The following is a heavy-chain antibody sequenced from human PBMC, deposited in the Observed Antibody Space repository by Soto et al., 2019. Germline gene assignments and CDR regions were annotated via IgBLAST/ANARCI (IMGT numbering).Heavy chain of an antibody. D-gene: IGHD6-19*01. CDR1: GGSISSSSYY. Sequence: QLQLQESGPGLVKPSETLSLTCTVSGGSISSSSYYWGWIRQPPGKGLEWIGSIYYSGSTSSNPSLKIGVTLSADTPKTLSSLKLCSVTAAHTAAYYCAGGAVHSRGFTEYWGQGTLVTVSS. CDR2: IYYSGST. J-gene: IGHJ4*02. V-gene: IGHV4-39*02. CDR3: AGGAVHSRGFTEY.